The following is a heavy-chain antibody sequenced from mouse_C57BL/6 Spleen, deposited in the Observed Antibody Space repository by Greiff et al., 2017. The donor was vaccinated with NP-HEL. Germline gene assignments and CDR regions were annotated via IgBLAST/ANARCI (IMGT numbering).Heavy chain of an antibody. CDR2: IDPSDSET. J-gene: IGHJ4*01. CDR1: GYTFTSYW. D-gene: IGHD3-2*02. CDR3: ARERDSSGPGFYAMDY. V-gene: IGHV1-52*01. Sequence: QVQLQQPGAELVRPGSSVKLSCKASGYTFTSYWMHWVKQRPIQGLEWIGNIDPSDSETHYNQKFKDKATLTVDKSSSTDYMQLSSLTAEDSAVYYCARERDSSGPGFYAMDYWGQGTSVTVSS.